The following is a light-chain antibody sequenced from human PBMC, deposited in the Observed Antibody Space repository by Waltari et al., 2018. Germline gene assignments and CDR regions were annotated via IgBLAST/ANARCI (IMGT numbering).Light chain of an antibody. V-gene: IGKV2-29*02. Sequence: DIVMTQTPLSLPVTPGEPASISCRSSQILLHSNGNNYVYWYLQTPGQPQRLLIYSLSMRCPGGPDRFSGSGSGTDSPPKISRVEAEVGAVYSCIQALQPPPTFGGGTKVEI. CDR1: QILLHSNGNNY. J-gene: IGKJ4*01. CDR3: IQALQPPPT. CDR2: SLS.